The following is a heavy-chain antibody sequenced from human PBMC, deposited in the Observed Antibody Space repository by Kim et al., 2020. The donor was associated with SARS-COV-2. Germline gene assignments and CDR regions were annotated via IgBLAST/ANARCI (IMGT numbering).Heavy chain of an antibody. CDR1: GFTFSSYA. Sequence: GGSLRLSCAASGFTFSSYAMSWVRQAPGKGLEWVSAISGSGGSTYYADSVKGRFTISRDNSKNTLYLQMNSLRAEDTAVYYCAKDPYYYDSSGQEHYWGQGTLVTVSS. CDR2: ISGSGGST. CDR3: AKDPYYYDSSGQEHY. V-gene: IGHV3-23*01. J-gene: IGHJ4*02. D-gene: IGHD3-22*01.